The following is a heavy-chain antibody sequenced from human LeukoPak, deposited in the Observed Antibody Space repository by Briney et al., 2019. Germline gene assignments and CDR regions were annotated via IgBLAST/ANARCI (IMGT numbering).Heavy chain of an antibody. V-gene: IGHV1-69*01. CDR3: ARQPMPRSTFDY. J-gene: IGHJ4*02. Sequence: SVKASCKASGGIFSSYAISWVRQAPGQGLEWMGGIIPIFGTANYAQKFQGRVTITADDSTSTAYMELSSLRSEDTAVYYCARQPMPRSTFDYWGQGTLVTVSS. CDR2: IIPIFGTA. D-gene: IGHD1-1*01. CDR1: GGIFSSYA.